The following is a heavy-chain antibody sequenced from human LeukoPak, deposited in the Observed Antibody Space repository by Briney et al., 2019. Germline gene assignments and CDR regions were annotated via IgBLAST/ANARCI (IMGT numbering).Heavy chain of an antibody. D-gene: IGHD4-17*01. J-gene: IGHJ6*02. CDR1: GFTFSSYG. V-gene: IGHV3-33*01. Sequence: GRSLRLSCAASGFTFSSYGMHWVRQAPGKGLEWVAVIWYDGSNKYYADSVKGRFTISRDNSKNTLYLQMNSLRAEDTAVYYCARGARYGDYDYYYYGMDVWGQGITATVSS. CDR3: ARGARYGDYDYYYYGMDV. CDR2: IWYDGSNK.